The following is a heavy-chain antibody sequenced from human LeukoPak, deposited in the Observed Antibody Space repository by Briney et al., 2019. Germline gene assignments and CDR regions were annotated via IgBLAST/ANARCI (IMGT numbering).Heavy chain of an antibody. CDR2: INHSGST. D-gene: IGHD3-10*01. CDR3: ARNGYYGPGSYYNEKGWFDP. J-gene: IGHJ5*02. Sequence: SETLSLTCAVYGGSFSGYYWSWIRQPPGKGLEWIGEINHSGSTNYNPSLKSRVTISVDTSKNQFSLKLSSVTAADTAVYYCARNGYYGPGSYYNEKGWFDPWGQGTPVTVSS. CDR1: GGSFSGYY. V-gene: IGHV4-34*01.